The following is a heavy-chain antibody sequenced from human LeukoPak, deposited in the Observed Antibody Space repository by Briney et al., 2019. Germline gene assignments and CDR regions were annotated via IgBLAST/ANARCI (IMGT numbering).Heavy chain of an antibody. V-gene: IGHV3-23*01. CDR1: GFTFSSYA. CDR2: ISGSGGST. J-gene: IGHJ4*02. Sequence: GGSLRLSCAASGFTFSSYAMSWVRQAPGKVLEWVSAISGSGGSTYYADSVKGRFTISRDNSKNTLCLQMNSLRAEDTAVYYCAKDRALGYFDYWGQGTLVTVSS. CDR3: AKDRALGYFDY. D-gene: IGHD3-10*01.